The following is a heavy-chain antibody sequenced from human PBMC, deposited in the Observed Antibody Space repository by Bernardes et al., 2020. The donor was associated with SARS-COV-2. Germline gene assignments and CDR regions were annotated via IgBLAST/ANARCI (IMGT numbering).Heavy chain of an antibody. CDR2: VYNSGNT. CDR3: GRWPFDY. J-gene: IGHJ4*02. CDR1: GDSMRRSAYY. V-gene: IGHV4-39*01. Sequence: SETLSLSCTVSGDSMRRSAYYWVWVRQPPGKGLEWLGSVYNSGNTYYSPSLQSRVAMSIDTSKNVFSLNMTSVTAPDTAVYYCGRWPFDYWGQGILVTVSS.